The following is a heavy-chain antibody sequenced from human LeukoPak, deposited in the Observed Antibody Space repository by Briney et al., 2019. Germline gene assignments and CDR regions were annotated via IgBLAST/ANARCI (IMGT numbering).Heavy chain of an antibody. J-gene: IGHJ4*02. CDR1: GYTFTSYG. Sequence: ASVKVSCKASGYTFTSYGISWVRQAPGQGLEWMGWISGYNGNTNYAQKLRGRVTMTTDTSTSTAYVELRSLRSDDTAVYYCARSFGYCSGGSCYPGALWGQGTMVTVSS. V-gene: IGHV1-18*01. D-gene: IGHD2-15*01. CDR2: ISGYNGNT. CDR3: ARSFGYCSGGSCYPGAL.